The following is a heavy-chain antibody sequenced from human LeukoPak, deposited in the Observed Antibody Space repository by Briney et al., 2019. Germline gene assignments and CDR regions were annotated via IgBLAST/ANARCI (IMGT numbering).Heavy chain of an antibody. Sequence: PSETLSVTCAVYGGSFSGYYWSWIRQPPGKGLEWIGEINHSGSTNYNPSLKSRVTISVDTSKNQFSLKLSSVTAADTAVYYCARVFPRSRLKYYFDYWGQGTLVTVSS. V-gene: IGHV4-34*01. J-gene: IGHJ4*02. D-gene: IGHD1-26*01. CDR2: INHSGST. CDR1: GGSFSGYY. CDR3: ARVFPRSRLKYYFDY.